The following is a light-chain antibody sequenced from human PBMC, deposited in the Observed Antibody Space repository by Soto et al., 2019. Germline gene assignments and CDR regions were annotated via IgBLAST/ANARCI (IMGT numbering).Light chain of an antibody. CDR2: DAS. J-gene: IGKJ5*01. V-gene: IGKV1-33*01. Sequence: IQLTPSPSSLSASVGDRVTITFQATQDIMKYLNWYQQKPGKAPKLLIYDASSLETGVPSRFSGSGSGTDFTLTISSLQPEDFATYYCQQYDNLPLIFGQGTRLDIK. CDR1: QDIMKY. CDR3: QQYDNLPLI.